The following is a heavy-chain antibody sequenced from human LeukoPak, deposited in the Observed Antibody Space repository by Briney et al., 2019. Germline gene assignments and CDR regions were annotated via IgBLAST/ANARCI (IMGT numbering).Heavy chain of an antibody. CDR1: GFTFSSYW. Sequence: GGSLRLSCAASGFTFSSYWMNWARQAPGKGLVWVSRINSDASTTNYADSVKGRFTISRDNAKNTLYLQMNSLRAEDTAVYYCARLRWDPSSGLAYWGQGTLVTVSS. CDR2: INSDASTT. V-gene: IGHV3-74*01. D-gene: IGHD6-19*01. J-gene: IGHJ4*02. CDR3: ARLRWDPSSGLAY.